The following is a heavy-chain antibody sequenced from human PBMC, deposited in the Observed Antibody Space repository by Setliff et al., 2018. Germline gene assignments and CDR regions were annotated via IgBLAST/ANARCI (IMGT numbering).Heavy chain of an antibody. J-gene: IGHJ1*01. CDR2: ISSSGYTI. V-gene: IGHV3-11*04. CDR3: ARGKDYSDGSGYPIFQH. D-gene: IGHD3-22*01. CDR1: GFTFSDYY. Sequence: GGSLRFSCAASGFTFSDYYMTWIRQAPGKGLEWISYISSSGYTIYYANSVKGRFSISRDDALNSLFLEMNSLRVDDTAIYYCARGKDYSDGSGYPIFQHWGQGTPVTVSS.